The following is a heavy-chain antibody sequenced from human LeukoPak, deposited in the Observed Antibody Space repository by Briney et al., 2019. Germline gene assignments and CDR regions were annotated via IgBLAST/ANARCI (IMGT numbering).Heavy chain of an antibody. J-gene: IGHJ3*02. V-gene: IGHV4-59*01. Sequence: SETLSLTCTVSGGSISTYYWSWIRQPPGKGLEWIGYIYYSGSTNYNPSLKSRVTISVDTSKNQFSLKLTSVTAADTAVYYCARETRHAFDIWGQGTLVTVSS. CDR1: GGSISTYY. CDR3: ARETRHAFDI. CDR2: IYYSGST.